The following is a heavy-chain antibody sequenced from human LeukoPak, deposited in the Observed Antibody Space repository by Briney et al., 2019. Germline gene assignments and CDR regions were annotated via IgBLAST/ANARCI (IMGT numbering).Heavy chain of an antibody. V-gene: IGHV3-21*01. D-gene: IGHD2-15*01. CDR3: ARDLGYCSGGSCSKDYYFDY. CDR2: ISSSSSYI. Sequence: PGGSLRLSCAASGFTFSSYSMNWVRQAPGKGLEWVSSISSSSSYIYYADSVKGRFTISRDNAKNSLYLQMNSLRAEDTAVYYCARDLGYCSGGSCSKDYYFDYWGRGTLVTVSS. CDR1: GFTFSSYS. J-gene: IGHJ4*02.